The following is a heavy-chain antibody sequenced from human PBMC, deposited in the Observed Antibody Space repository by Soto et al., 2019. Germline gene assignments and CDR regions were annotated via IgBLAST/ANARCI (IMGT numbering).Heavy chain of an antibody. D-gene: IGHD1-26*01. CDR2: ISSSGGTT. CDR3: ANPLRGTIAAKWYFDL. Sequence: EVQLLESGGGLVQPGGSLRLSCAGSGFTFSSYAMTWVRQAPGKGLEWVSGISSSGGTTYFADSVKGRFTVSRDNSKNTLYLQMNSLRAEDTAVYYCANPLRGTIAAKWYFDLWGRGTLVTVSS. V-gene: IGHV3-23*01. J-gene: IGHJ2*01. CDR1: GFTFSSYA.